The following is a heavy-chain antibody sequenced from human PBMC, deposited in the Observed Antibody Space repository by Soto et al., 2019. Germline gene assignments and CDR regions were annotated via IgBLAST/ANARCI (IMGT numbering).Heavy chain of an antibody. CDR3: ARSPRNYYALGSYSYFRH. J-gene: IGHJ1*01. CDR1: GYTFTSYD. Sequence: QVQLVQSGAEVKKPGASVKVSCKASGYTFTSYDISWVRQATGQGLEWMGWMNPNNGNTDYAPKFQGRVTMTMNTSIGTAYMVLSSLRSEDTAVYYCARSPRNYYALGSYSYFRHWGQGTLVTVSS. D-gene: IGHD3-10*01. CDR2: MNPNNGNT. V-gene: IGHV1-8*01.